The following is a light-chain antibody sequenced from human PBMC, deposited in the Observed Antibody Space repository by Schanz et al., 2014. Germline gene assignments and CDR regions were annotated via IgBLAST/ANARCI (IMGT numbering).Light chain of an antibody. V-gene: IGLV2-14*03. J-gene: IGLJ3*02. CDR1: SSDVGGYNY. Sequence: QSALTQPASVSGSPGQSLTISCTGTSSDVGGYNYVSWYQQHPGKAPKLMIYDVTNRPSGVSNRFSGSKSGNTASLTISGLQAEDEADYYCQSYDSSLSGSEVFGGGTKLTVL. CDR2: DVT. CDR3: QSYDSSLSGSEV.